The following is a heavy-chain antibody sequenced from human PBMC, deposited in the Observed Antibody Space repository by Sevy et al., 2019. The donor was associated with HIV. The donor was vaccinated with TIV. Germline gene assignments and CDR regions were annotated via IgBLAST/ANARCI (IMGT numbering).Heavy chain of an antibody. CDR1: GDSVSSNSAA. CDR3: ARALGSSSWYGGYYFDY. D-gene: IGHD6-13*01. CDR2: TYYRPQWYN. J-gene: IGHJ4*02. Sequence: KQSQTLSLTCAISGDSVSSNSAAWNWIRQSPSRGLEWLGRTYYRPQWYNDYAVSVKSRITINPDTSKNQFSLQLNSVTPEDTAVYYCARALGSSSWYGGYYFDYWGQGTLVTVSS. V-gene: IGHV6-1*01.